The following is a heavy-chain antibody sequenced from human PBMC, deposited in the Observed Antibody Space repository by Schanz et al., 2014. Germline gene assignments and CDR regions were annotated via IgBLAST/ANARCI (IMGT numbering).Heavy chain of an antibody. CDR1: GFTFSTYA. Sequence: EVQLVESGGGLVKSGGSLRLSCAASGFTFSTYAMSWVRQAPGKGLEWVSVIRGSGGSTHYADSVKGRFFISRDSSKNTLFLQMNSLRADDTAISFCARDEGRDGYNLAFDVWGQGTLVTVSS. CDR2: IRGSGGST. V-gene: IGHV3-23*04. J-gene: IGHJ3*01. D-gene: IGHD2-21*01. CDR3: ARDEGRDGYNLAFDV.